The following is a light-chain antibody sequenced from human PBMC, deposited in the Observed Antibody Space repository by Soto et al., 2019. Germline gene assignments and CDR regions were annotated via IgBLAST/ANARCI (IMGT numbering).Light chain of an antibody. CDR2: KAS. J-gene: IGKJ1*01. V-gene: IGKV1-5*03. Sequence: DIQMTLSPSTLSTSVGDIVTVNCRASQSISTWLSWYQQKPGKAPKVLIYKASNLQSGVSSRFSGSGSGTEFTLTISSLQPDNFATYSCQAYNSRTSGQRGKVDIK. CDR1: QSISTW. CDR3: QAYNSRT.